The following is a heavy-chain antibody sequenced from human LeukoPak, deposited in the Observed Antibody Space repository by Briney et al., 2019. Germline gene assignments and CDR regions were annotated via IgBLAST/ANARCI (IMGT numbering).Heavy chain of an antibody. CDR1: GFTFCSYA. CDR2: ISYDGSNK. V-gene: IGHV3-30*04. CDR3: ARIAAAGIDY. D-gene: IGHD6-13*01. Sequence: GRSLRLSCAASGFTFCSYAMHWVRQAPGKGLEWVAVISYDGSNKYYADSVKGRFTISRDNSKNTLYLQMNSLRAEDTAVYYCARIAAAGIDYWGQGALVAVSS. J-gene: IGHJ4*02.